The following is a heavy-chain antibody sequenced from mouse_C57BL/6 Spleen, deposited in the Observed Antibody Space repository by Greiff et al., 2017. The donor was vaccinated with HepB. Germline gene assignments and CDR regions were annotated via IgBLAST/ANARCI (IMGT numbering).Heavy chain of an antibody. D-gene: IGHD2-5*01. CDR1: GYTFTSYG. V-gene: IGHV1-81*01. Sequence: VQLQQSGAELARPGASVKLSCKASGYTFTSYGISWVKQRTGQGLEWIGELYPRSGNTYYNEKFKGKATLTADKSSSTAYMELRSLTSADSAVYFCARSRSNYVDYYAMDYWGQGTSVTVSS. J-gene: IGHJ4*01. CDR2: LYPRSGNT. CDR3: ARSRSNYVDYYAMDY.